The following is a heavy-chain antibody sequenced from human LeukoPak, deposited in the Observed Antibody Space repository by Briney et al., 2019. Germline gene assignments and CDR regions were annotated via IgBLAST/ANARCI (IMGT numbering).Heavy chain of an antibody. CDR1: GDSVSSNSAA. D-gene: IGHD3-9*01. V-gene: IGHV6-1*01. CDR3: ARERTYYDILTGYPRDAFDI. Sequence: SQTLSLTCAISGDSVSSNSAAWNWIRQSPSRGLEWLGRTYYRSKWYNDYAVSVKSRITINPDTSKNQFSLQLNSVTPEDTAVYYCARERTYYDILTGYPRDAFDIWGQGTMVTVSS. J-gene: IGHJ3*02. CDR2: TYYRSKWYN.